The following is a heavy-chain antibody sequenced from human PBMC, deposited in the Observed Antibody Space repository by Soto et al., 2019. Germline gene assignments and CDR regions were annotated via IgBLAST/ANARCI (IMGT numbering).Heavy chain of an antibody. D-gene: IGHD6-19*01. J-gene: IGHJ4*02. CDR2: YSGST. Sequence: QVQLQESGPGLVKPSETLSLTCTVSGASISRDHWNWIRQPPGKGLEWIGDYSGSTNYNPSLKSRVTISVDTSKNQCSLKLSSVTAADTAVYFCATYTSGGGGRGYWGQGTLVTVSS. CDR1: GASISRDH. CDR3: ATYTSGGGGRGY. V-gene: IGHV4-59*08.